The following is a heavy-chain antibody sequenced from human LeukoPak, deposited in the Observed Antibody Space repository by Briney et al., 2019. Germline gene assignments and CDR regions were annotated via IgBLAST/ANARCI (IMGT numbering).Heavy chain of an antibody. CDR1: GYTFTGYY. CDR3: ARMTTVPRYYYYYGMDV. J-gene: IGHJ6*02. CDR2: INPNSGGT. V-gene: IGHV1-2*02. D-gene: IGHD4-11*01. Sequence: ASVKVSCKASGYTFTGYYMHWVRQAPGQGLGWMGWINPNSGGTNYAQKFQGRVTMTRDTSISTAYMELSRLRSDDTAVYYCARMTTVPRYYYYYGMDVWGQGTTVTVSS.